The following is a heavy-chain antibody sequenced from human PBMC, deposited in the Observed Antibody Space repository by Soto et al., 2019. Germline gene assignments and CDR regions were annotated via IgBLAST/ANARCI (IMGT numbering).Heavy chain of an antibody. CDR1: RGSLDSYA. V-gene: IGHV1-69*13. CDR3: ARKEGPRRSGYYYYGMDH. J-gene: IGHJ6*02. Sequence: GAAVKVSCKDSRGSLDSYAISWVRPAPGQGLEWMGGIIPIFGTAHYAQKFQGRVTITADDSTSAAYMELSSLRCEDTAVYYCARKEGPRRSGYYYYGMDHWGQGTPVTVSS. CDR2: IIPIFGTA. D-gene: IGHD1-26*01.